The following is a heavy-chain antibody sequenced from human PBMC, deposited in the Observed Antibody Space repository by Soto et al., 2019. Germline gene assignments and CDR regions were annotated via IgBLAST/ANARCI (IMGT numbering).Heavy chain of an antibody. CDR2: NYYSGIT. J-gene: IGHJ6*02. CDR3: ARGSSIAGLYYGMDV. V-gene: IGHV4-31*03. Sequence: QVQLQESCLGLVKPSQTLSPTCTVSGGSISSGGYYWTWIHQHPGKGLEWIGYNYYSGITYYNPSLKSRVTISLDTSKNQFSLKLSSVTAADTAVYYCARGSSIAGLYYGMDVWGQGTTVTVSS. CDR1: GGSISSGGYY. D-gene: IGHD6-6*01.